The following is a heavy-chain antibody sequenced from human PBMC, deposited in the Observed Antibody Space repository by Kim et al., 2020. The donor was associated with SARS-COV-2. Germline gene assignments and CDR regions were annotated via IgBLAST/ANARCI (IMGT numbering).Heavy chain of an antibody. Sequence: GGSLRLSCAASGFTVSNNYMSWVRQAPGKGLDWVSVLYSDGYTYFADALMGRFTTSRGNSKKTMHFQMNNSIPEDTAVVYYAGNGGGQGGSCVDGG. D-gene: IGHD3-16*01. J-gene: IGHJ1*01. CDR1: GFTVSNNY. V-gene: IGHV3-53*01. CDR2: LYSDGYT. CDR3: AGNGGGQGGSCVD.